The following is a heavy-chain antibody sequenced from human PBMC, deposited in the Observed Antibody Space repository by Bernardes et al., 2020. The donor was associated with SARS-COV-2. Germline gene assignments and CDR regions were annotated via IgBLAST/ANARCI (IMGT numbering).Heavy chain of an antibody. J-gene: IGHJ4*02. D-gene: IGHD2-15*01. CDR2: IRSKANSYAT. Sequence: GGPLRLSCAASGFTFSGSAMHWVRQGSGKGLEWVGRIRSKANSYATAYAASVKGRFTISRDDSKNTAYLQMNSLKTEDTAVYYCTTTVGYCSGGSCYPSDYWGQGTLVTVSS. CDR3: TTTVGYCSGGSCYPSDY. V-gene: IGHV3-73*01. CDR1: GFTFSGSA.